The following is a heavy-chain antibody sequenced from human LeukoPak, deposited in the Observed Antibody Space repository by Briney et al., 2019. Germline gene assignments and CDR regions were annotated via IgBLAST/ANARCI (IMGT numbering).Heavy chain of an antibody. D-gene: IGHD3-10*01. CDR2: INPNSGGT. CDR3: ARDMVRGVIWFDP. V-gene: IGHV1-2*06. CDR1: GYTFTGYY. Sequence: ASVKVSCKASGYTFTGYYMHWVRQAPGQGLEWMGRINPNSGGTNYAQKFQGRVTITRDTSISTAYMELSRLRSDDTAVYYCARDMVRGVIWFDPWGQGTLVTVSS. J-gene: IGHJ5*02.